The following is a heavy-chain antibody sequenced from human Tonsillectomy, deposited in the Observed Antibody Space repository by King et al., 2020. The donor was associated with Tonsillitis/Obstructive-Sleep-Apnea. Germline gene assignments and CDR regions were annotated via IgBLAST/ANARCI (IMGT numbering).Heavy chain of an antibody. CDR1: GFTFSTYA. D-gene: IGHD3-10*01. CDR3: VKDTRGADAFDI. J-gene: IGHJ3*02. CDR2: ISSNGGST. V-gene: IGHV3-64D*06. Sequence: VQLVESGGGLVQPGGSLRLSCSASGFTFSTYAMHWVRQAPGKGLEYVSAISSNGGSTYYADSVKGRFTISRDNSKNTLYLQISSLRAEDSAVYYCVKDTRGADAFDIWGQGTMVTVSS.